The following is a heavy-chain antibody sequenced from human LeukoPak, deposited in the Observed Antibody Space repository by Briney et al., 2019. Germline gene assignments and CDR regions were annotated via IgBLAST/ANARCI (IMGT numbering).Heavy chain of an antibody. CDR3: LQYDSGNI. Sequence: PGRSLRLSCAASGFTFDGYAMHWVRQAPGKGLEWVSGISWNSGSIGYADSVKGRFTISRDNAKNSLYLQMNSLRAEDTAVYYCLQYDSGNIWGQGTLVAVSS. V-gene: IGHV3-9*01. CDR1: GFTFDGYA. J-gene: IGHJ4*02. CDR2: ISWNSGSI. D-gene: IGHD3-10*01.